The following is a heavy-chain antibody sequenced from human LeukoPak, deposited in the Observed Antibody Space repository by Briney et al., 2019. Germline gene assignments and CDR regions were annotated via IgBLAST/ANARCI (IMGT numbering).Heavy chain of an antibody. Sequence: SETLSLICTVSGGSISSYYWSWIRQPPGKGLEWIGEINHSGSTNYNPSLKSRVTISVDTSKNQFSLKLSSVTAADTAVYYCARQGSSGWYFNWFDPWGQGTLVTVSS. CDR2: INHSGST. CDR3: ARQGSSGWYFNWFDP. J-gene: IGHJ5*02. V-gene: IGHV4-34*01. CDR1: GGSISSYY. D-gene: IGHD6-19*01.